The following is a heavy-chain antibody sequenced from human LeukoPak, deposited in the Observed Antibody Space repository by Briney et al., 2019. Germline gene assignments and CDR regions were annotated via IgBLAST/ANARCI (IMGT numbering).Heavy chain of an antibody. Sequence: GESLKISCKGSGYSFPTYWIAWVRQKPGKGLEWMGIIYPGDSDTRYSPSFQGQVTISADKSISTAYLQWSSLKASDTAMYYCARLGAGGSGLVDYWGQGTLVTVSS. V-gene: IGHV5-51*01. D-gene: IGHD3-22*01. CDR2: IYPGDSDT. CDR3: ARLGAGGSGLVDY. CDR1: GYSFPTYW. J-gene: IGHJ4*02.